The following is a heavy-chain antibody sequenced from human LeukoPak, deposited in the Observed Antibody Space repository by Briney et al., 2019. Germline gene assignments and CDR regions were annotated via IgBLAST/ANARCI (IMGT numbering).Heavy chain of an antibody. V-gene: IGHV4-4*02. J-gene: IGHJ4*02. CDR3: ARGGSGSYPTDY. CDR2: IYHSGNT. CDR1: GGSISSSNW. Sequence: SETLSLTCAVSGGSISSSNWWNWVRQPPGKGLEWIGEIYHSGNTNYNQSLKSRVTISVDKSKNQFSLKLSSVTAADTAVYYCARGGSGSYPTDYWGQGTLVTVSS. D-gene: IGHD3-10*01.